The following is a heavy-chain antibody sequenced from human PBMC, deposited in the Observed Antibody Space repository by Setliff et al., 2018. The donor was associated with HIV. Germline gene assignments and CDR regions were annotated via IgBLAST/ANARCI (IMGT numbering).Heavy chain of an antibody. CDR3: ARGGNSRGAWFDS. J-gene: IGHJ5*01. Sequence: PSETLSLTCTVSGGSVTSGGHYWSWIRQQPGKAPEWIGYIHYTGSNFYNPSLTDRLTISVDTSKNQLSLTLSYVKAADTAVYYCARGGNSRGAWFDSWGQGTLVTVSS. D-gene: IGHD5-12*01. CDR2: IHYTGSN. CDR1: GGSVTSGGHY. V-gene: IGHV4-31*02.